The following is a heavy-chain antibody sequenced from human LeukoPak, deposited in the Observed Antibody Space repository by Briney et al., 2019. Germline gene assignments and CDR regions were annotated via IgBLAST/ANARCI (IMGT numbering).Heavy chain of an antibody. D-gene: IGHD5-18*01. J-gene: IGHJ4*02. CDR1: GFTFSSYS. Sequence: GGSLRLSCAASGFTFSSYSMNWVRQAPGKGLEWVSYISSGSGTKYYADSVKGRFTISRDNAKNSLYLQMNSLRAEDTAVYYCASADLLDTTMINYWGQGTLVTVSS. V-gene: IGHV3-48*01. CDR3: ASADLLDTTMINY. CDR2: ISSGSGTK.